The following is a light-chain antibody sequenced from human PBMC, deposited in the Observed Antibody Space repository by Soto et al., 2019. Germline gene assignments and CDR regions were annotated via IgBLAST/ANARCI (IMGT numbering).Light chain of an antibody. CDR1: SSDVGGYNY. J-gene: IGLJ3*02. V-gene: IGLV2-11*01. CDR3: CSHAGSYTWV. Sequence: QSVLTQPRSVSGSPGQSVTISCTGTSSDVGGYNYVSWYQQLPGKAPKLMIYDVSKRPSGVPDRFSGSKSGNTASLTISGLQAEYEADYYCCSHAGSYTWVFGGGTKVTVL. CDR2: DVS.